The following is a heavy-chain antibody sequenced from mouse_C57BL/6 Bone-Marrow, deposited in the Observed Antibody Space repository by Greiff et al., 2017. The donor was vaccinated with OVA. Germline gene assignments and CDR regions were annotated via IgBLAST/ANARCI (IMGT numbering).Heavy chain of an antibody. CDR2: ISNGGGST. J-gene: IGHJ2*01. V-gene: IGHV5-12*01. CDR3: ASSKGSLYFDD. Sequence: EVKLVESGGGLVQPGGSLKLSCAASGFTFSDYYMYWVRQTPEKRLEWVAYISNGGGSTYYPDTVKGRFTLTRDNAKNTLYLQMSRLKSEDTAMYYCASSKGSLYFDDWGPGTTLTVSS. D-gene: IGHD1-1*02. CDR1: GFTFSDYY.